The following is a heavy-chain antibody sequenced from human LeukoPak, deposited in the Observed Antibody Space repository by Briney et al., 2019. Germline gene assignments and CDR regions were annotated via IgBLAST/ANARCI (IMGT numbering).Heavy chain of an antibody. J-gene: IGHJ4*02. CDR3: AKGSYYDSSGSFYFDY. Sequence: GASVKVSCKASGYTFTSYGISWVRQAPGKGLEWVSGISGSGDNTYYADSVKGRFTISRDNSKNTLYVQVNSLGTEDTAAYYCAKGSYYDSSGSFYFDYWGQGTLVTVSS. D-gene: IGHD3-22*01. CDR1: GYTFTSYG. CDR2: ISGSGDNT. V-gene: IGHV3-23*01.